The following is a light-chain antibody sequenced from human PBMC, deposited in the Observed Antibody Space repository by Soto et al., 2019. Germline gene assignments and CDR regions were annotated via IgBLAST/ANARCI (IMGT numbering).Light chain of an antibody. J-gene: IGKJ5*01. V-gene: IGKV3-20*01. CDR3: QQYDRSPHT. CDR1: QSVSSGY. CDR2: GTS. Sequence: EIVLTQSPGTLSLSPGERATLSCRASQSVSSGYLAWHQQKPGQAPRLLIYGTSNRATGIPDRFSGSGSGTDFTLTISRLEPEDFVVYYCQQYDRSPHTFGQGTRLEI.